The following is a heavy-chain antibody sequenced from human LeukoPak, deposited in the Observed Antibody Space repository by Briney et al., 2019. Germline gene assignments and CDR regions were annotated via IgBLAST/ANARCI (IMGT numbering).Heavy chain of an antibody. D-gene: IGHD3-9*01. CDR3: ARKSYFDWLGAFDI. V-gene: IGHV3-7*01. J-gene: IGHJ3*02. CDR1: GFTFSSYW. Sequence: PGGSLRLSCAASGFTFSSYWMSWVRQAPGKGLEWVANIKQDGSEKYYVDSVKGRFTISRDNAKNSLYLQMNSLRAEDTAVYYCARKSYFDWLGAFDIWGQGTMVTVSS. CDR2: IKQDGSEK.